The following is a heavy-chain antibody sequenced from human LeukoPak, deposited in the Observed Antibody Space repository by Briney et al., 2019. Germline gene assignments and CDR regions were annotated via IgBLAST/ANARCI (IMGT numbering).Heavy chain of an antibody. CDR1: GYTFTGYY. CDR2: INPNSGGA. Sequence: ASVKISCKASGYTFTGYYMHWVRQAPGQGLEWMGWINPNSGGANYAQKFQGRVTMTRDTSISTAYMELSRLRSDDTAVYYCASAPPGYYYYMDVWGKGTTVTVSS. J-gene: IGHJ6*03. V-gene: IGHV1-2*02. CDR3: ASAPPGYYYYMDV.